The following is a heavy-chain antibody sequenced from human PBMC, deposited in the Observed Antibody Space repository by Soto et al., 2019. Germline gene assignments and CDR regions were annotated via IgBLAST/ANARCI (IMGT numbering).Heavy chain of an antibody. V-gene: IGHV3-30*18. CDR1: GFTFSSYG. CDR3: AKDPRNDY. Sequence: GGSLRLSCAASGFTFSSYGMHWVRQAPGKGLEWVAVISYDGGTTYYADSVKGRFTISRDNPKNTLYLQMSGLRAEDTAVYYCAKDPRNDYWGQGTLVTVSS. J-gene: IGHJ4*02. CDR2: ISYDGGTT.